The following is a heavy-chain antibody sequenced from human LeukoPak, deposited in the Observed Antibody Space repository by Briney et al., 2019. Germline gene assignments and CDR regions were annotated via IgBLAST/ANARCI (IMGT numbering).Heavy chain of an antibody. V-gene: IGHV1-69*13. D-gene: IGHD4-17*01. CDR2: IIPIFGTA. Sequence: AASVKVSCKASGGTFSSYAISWVRQAPGQGLEWMGRIIPIFGTANYAQKFQGRVTITADGSTSTAYMELSSLRSEDTAVYYCARTHDYGDYVLLNWGQGTLVTVSS. J-gene: IGHJ4*02. CDR3: ARTHDYGDYVLLN. CDR1: GGTFSSYA.